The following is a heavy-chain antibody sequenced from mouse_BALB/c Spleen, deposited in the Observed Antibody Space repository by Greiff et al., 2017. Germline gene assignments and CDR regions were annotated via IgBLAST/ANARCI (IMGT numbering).Heavy chain of an antibody. CDR2: ISTYSGNT. Sequence: QVQLQQSGPELVRPWVSVKISCTGSGYTFTDYAMHWVKQSPAKSLEWIGVISTYSGNTNYNQKFKGKATMTVDKSSSTAYMELDRLTSEDSAIYYYARLYDGYYGFDYWGQGTTLTVSS. CDR1: GYTFTDYA. J-gene: IGHJ2*01. V-gene: IGHV1-67*01. D-gene: IGHD2-3*01. CDR3: ARLYDGYYGFDY.